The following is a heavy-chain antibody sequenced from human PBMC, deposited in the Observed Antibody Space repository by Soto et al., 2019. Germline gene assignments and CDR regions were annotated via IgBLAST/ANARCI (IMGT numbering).Heavy chain of an antibody. CDR3: AKDRRGPPIWFWEYNWFDP. CDR1: GFTFSSYA. Sequence: EVQLLESGGGLVQPGGSLRLSCAASGFTFSSYAMSWVRQAPGKGLEWVSAISGSGGSTYYADSVKGRFTISRDNSKNTLYLQMNSLRAEDTAVYYCAKDRRGPPIWFWEYNWFDPWGQGTLVTVSS. CDR2: ISGSGGST. V-gene: IGHV3-23*01. J-gene: IGHJ5*02. D-gene: IGHD3-10*01.